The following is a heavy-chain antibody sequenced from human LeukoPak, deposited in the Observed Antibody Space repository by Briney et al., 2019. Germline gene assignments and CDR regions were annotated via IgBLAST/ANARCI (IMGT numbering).Heavy chain of an antibody. D-gene: IGHD3-3*01. V-gene: IGHV3-30-3*01. CDR2: ISYDGSNK. CDR3: AREYSGWSGYYMSYYYYYGMDV. CDR1: GFTFSSYA. J-gene: IGHJ6*02. Sequence: GRSLRLSCAASGFTFSSYAMHWVRQAPGKGLEWVAVISYDGSNKYYADSVKGRFTISRDNSKNTLYLQMNSLRAEDTAVYYCAREYSGWSGYYMSYYYYYGMDVWGQGTTVTVSS.